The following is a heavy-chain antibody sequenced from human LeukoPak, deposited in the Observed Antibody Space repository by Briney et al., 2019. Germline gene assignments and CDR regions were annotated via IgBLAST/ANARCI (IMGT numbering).Heavy chain of an antibody. Sequence: PGGSLRLSCAASGFTFSSYGMHWVRQAPGKGLEWVAVIWYDGSNKYYADSVKGRFTISRDNSKNTLYLQMNSLRAEDTAVYYCARPGTVVTRGAFDIWGQGTMVTVSS. CDR1: GFTFSSYG. V-gene: IGHV3-33*01. J-gene: IGHJ3*02. CDR3: ARPGTVVTRGAFDI. CDR2: IWYDGSNK. D-gene: IGHD4-23*01.